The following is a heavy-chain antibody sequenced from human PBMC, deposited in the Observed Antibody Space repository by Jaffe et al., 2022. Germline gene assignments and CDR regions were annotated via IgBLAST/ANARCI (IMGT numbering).Heavy chain of an antibody. J-gene: IGHJ4*02. CDR1: GYTFISYS. CDR2: INTGTGET. Sequence: QVQLVQSGPELKEPGASVKISCKASGYTFISYSIHWVRQAPGQRLEWMGWINTGTGETKYSQKFQGRITFTRDTHANIVYMELTGLTSEDTTLYHCARVTLNFGGYFDYWGQGTLVTVSS. D-gene: IGHD3-10*01. CDR3: ARVTLNFGGYFDY. V-gene: IGHV1-3*04.